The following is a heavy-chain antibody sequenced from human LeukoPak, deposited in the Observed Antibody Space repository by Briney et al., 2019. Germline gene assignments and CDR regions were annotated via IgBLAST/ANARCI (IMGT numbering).Heavy chain of an antibody. V-gene: IGHV3-53*01. CDR1: GFTVSTNY. CDR3: ARVAEKYFDY. D-gene: IGHD5-24*01. J-gene: IGHJ4*02. Sequence: GGSLRLSCAVSGFTVSTNYMSWVRQAPGKGLEWVSVIYSGGNTYYADSVKGRFTISRDNSKNMLYLQMNSLRAEDTAMYYCARVAEKYFDYWGQGTLVTVSS. CDR2: IYSGGNT.